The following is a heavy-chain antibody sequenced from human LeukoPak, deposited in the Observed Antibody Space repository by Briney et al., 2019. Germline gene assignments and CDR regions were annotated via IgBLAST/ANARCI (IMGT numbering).Heavy chain of an antibody. CDR1: GGSFSSYY. D-gene: IGHD1-26*01. CDR2: IYNSGTT. J-gene: IGHJ2*01. Sequence: SETLSLTCTVSGGSFSSYYWTWIRQPAGKGLEWIGRIYNSGTTNYSPSLESRVTMSLDTSKNRFSLSLSSVAAADTAVYYCARDRLGATGHWRIDVWGRGTLVTVSS. CDR3: ARDRLGATGHWRIDV. V-gene: IGHV4-4*07.